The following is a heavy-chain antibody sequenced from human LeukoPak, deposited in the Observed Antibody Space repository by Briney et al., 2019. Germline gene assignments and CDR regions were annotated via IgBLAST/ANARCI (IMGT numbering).Heavy chain of an antibody. Sequence: GGSLRLSCAASGFTFSSYGMHWVRQAPGKGLEWVAVISYDGSNKYHADSVKGRFTISRDNSKNTLYLQMNSLRAEDTAVYYCAKDRYYYDSSWAFDYWGQGTLVTVSS. CDR2: ISYDGSNK. CDR1: GFTFSSYG. J-gene: IGHJ4*02. D-gene: IGHD3-22*01. V-gene: IGHV3-30*18. CDR3: AKDRYYYDSSWAFDY.